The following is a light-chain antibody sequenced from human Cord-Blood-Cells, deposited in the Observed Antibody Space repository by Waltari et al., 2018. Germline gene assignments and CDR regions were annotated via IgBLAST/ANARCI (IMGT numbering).Light chain of an antibody. CDR2: YDS. CDR3: QVWDSSSDHYV. V-gene: IGLV3-21*04. Sequence: SYVLTQPPSVLVAPGKTARISCGGNNIGSKSGHWYQQKPGQAPVLVIYYDSDRPSGIPERFAGSNSGNTAPRTISRVEAGEEADYHCQVWDSSSDHYVVGTGTKVTVL. J-gene: IGLJ1*01. CDR1: NIGSKS.